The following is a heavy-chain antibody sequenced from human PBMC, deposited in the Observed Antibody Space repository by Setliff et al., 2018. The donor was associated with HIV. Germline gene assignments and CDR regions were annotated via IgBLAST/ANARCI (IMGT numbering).Heavy chain of an antibody. CDR1: GFTFSDYP. Sequence: GGSLRLSCAASGFTFSDYPMNWVRQAPGKGLEWVSHIYPDSNNIDYTDSVKGRFTISRDNSKNTLYLQMSSLRAEDTAVYYCAKDRLEWLAPDGFDIWGLGTMVTVSS. CDR3: AKDRLEWLAPDGFDI. V-gene: IGHV3-48*01. CDR2: IYPDSNNI. D-gene: IGHD3-3*01. J-gene: IGHJ3*02.